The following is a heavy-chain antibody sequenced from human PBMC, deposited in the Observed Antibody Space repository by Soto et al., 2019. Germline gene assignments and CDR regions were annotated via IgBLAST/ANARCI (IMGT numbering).Heavy chain of an antibody. CDR2: INHSGST. V-gene: IGHV4-34*01. CDR3: ARGKGGYYFGRDFDY. D-gene: IGHD3-22*01. CDR1: GGSFSGYY. Sequence: PSETLSLTCAVYGGSFSGYYWSWIRQPPGKGLEWIGEINHSGSTNYNPSLKSRVTISVDTSKNQFSLKLSSVTAADTAVYYCARGKGGYYFGRDFDYWGQGTLVTVSS. J-gene: IGHJ4*02.